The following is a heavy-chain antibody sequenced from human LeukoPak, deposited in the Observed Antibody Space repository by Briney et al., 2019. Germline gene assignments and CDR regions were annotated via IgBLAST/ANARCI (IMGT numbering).Heavy chain of an antibody. CDR3: ARVLGAFITRGYYFDY. Sequence: PGGSLRLSCAASGFTFSSYGMHWVRQAPGKGLEWVAFIRFDGSNKYYADSVKGRFTISRDNSKNTLYLQMNSLRAEDTAVYYCARVLGAFITRGYYFDYWGQGTLVTVSS. V-gene: IGHV3-30*02. D-gene: IGHD3-22*01. CDR2: IRFDGSNK. J-gene: IGHJ4*02. CDR1: GFTFSSYG.